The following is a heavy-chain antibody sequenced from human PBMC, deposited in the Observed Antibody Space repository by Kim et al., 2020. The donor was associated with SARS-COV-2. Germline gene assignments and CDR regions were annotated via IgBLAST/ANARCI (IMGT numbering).Heavy chain of an antibody. J-gene: IGHJ3*02. D-gene: IGHD6-13*01. CDR3: ARAGMWTIPSPSSSPYEAFDI. V-gene: IGHV4-59*01. Sequence: SETLSLTCTVSGGSISSYYWSWIRQPPGKGLEWIGYSYYSWSTNYNPPLKSRVTISVDTSKNQFSLKLSSVTAADTAVYYCARAGMWTIPSPSSSPYEAFDIRGQGTMVNVSS. CDR1: GGSISSYY. CDR2: SYYSWST.